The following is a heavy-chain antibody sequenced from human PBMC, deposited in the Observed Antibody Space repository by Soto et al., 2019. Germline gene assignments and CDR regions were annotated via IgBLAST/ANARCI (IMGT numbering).Heavy chain of an antibody. D-gene: IGHD6-6*01. CDR3: ARGSSSSSFYDWFDP. CDR1: GYTFTGYY. Sequence: ASVKVSCKASGYTFTGYYMHWVRQAPGQGLEWMGWINPNSGGTNYAQKFQGWVIMTRDTSISTAYMELSRLRSDDTAVYYCARGSSSSSFYDWFDPWGQGTLVTVSS. CDR2: INPNSGGT. V-gene: IGHV1-2*04. J-gene: IGHJ5*02.